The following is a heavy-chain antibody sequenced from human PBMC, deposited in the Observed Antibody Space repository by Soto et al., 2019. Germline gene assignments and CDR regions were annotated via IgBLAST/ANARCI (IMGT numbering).Heavy chain of an antibody. J-gene: IGHJ3*02. V-gene: IGHV1-69*13. CDR3: ARDRRYCSSTSCYTGDAFDI. CDR2: IIPIFGTA. D-gene: IGHD2-2*02. Sequence: GASVKVSCKASGGTFSSYAISWVRQAPGQGLDWMGGIIPIFGTANYAQKFQGRVTITADESTSTAYMELSSLRSEDTAVYYCARDRRYCSSTSCYTGDAFDIWGQGTMVTVSS. CDR1: GGTFSSYA.